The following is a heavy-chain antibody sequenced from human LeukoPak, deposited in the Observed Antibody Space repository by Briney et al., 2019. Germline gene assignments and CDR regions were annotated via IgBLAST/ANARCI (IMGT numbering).Heavy chain of an antibody. J-gene: IGHJ6*03. CDR2: IHYSGST. V-gene: IGHV4-38-2*02. CDR3: ARGYCSGGSCYSYYYYNYMDV. CDR1: GYSIRSGYY. Sequence: PSETLSLACTVSGYSIRSGYYWGWIRQPPGKGLEWIGSIHYSGSTNYNPSLKSRVTISVDTSKNQFSLKLSSVTAADTAVYYCARGYCSGGSCYSYYYYNYMDVWGKGTTVTVSS. D-gene: IGHD2-15*01.